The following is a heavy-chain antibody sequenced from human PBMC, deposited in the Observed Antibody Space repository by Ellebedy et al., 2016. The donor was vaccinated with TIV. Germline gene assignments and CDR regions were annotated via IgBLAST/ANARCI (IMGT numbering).Heavy chain of an antibody. V-gene: IGHV4-38-2*02. CDR3: ARDPDY. J-gene: IGHJ4*02. CDR2: IYHSGST. Sequence: LRLSXTVSGSSISSGYYWGWIRQPPGKGLEWIGSIYHSGSTNYNPSLKSRVTISVDKSKNQFSLKLRSVTAADTAVYYCARDPDYWGQGTLVTVSS. CDR1: GSSISSGYY.